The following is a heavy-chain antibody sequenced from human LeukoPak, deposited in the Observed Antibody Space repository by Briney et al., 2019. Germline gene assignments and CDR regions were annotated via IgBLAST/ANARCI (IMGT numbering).Heavy chain of an antibody. J-gene: IGHJ4*02. CDR1: GFTFSSYS. V-gene: IGHV3-21*01. CDR3: ARDNGYDFWSGYYGH. CDR2: ISSSSSYI. Sequence: PGGSLRLSCAASGFTFSSYSMNWVRQAPGKGLEWVSSISSSSSYIYYADSVKGRFTISRDNAKNSLYLQMNSLRAEDTAVYYCARDNGYDFWSGYYGHWGQGTLVTVSS. D-gene: IGHD3-3*01.